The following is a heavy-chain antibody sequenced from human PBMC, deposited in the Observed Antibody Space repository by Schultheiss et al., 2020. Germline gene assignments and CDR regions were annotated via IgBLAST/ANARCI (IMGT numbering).Heavy chain of an antibody. CDR2: IYSGGST. D-gene: IGHD2-15*01. Sequence: GGSLRLSCAASGFTFSSYAMNWVRQAPGKGLEWVSVIYSGGSTYYADSVKGRFTISRDNAKNSLYLQMNSLRDEDTAVYYCARDLVVVAARVGYGMDVWGQGTTVTVSS. J-gene: IGHJ6*02. CDR1: GFTFSSYA. V-gene: IGHV3-66*01. CDR3: ARDLVVVAARVGYGMDV.